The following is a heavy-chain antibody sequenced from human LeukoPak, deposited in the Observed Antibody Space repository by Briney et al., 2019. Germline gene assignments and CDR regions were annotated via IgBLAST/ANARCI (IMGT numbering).Heavy chain of an antibody. CDR1: AGSISSSSYY. Sequence: PSETLSLTCTVSAGSISSSSYYWGWIRQPPGKGLEWIGSIYYSGSTYYNPSLKSRVTISVDTSKNQFSLKLSSVTAADTAMYYCARDLFDYVWGSYRYSDYWGQGTLVTVSS. D-gene: IGHD3-16*02. V-gene: IGHV4-39*07. CDR3: ARDLFDYVWGSYRYSDY. J-gene: IGHJ4*02. CDR2: IYYSGST.